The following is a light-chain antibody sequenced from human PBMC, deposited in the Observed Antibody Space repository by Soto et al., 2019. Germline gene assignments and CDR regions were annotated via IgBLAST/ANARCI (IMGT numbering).Light chain of an antibody. CDR3: AAWDDSLSAYV. V-gene: IGLV1-44*01. CDR2: SNN. J-gene: IGLJ1*01. CDR1: SSNVGSNS. Sequence: QAVVTQPPSASGAPGQRVIVSCSGGSSNVGSNSVNWYQHLPGSAPKLLIFSNNQPPSGGPDRLSGSKSGTSASLAIGGLQSDDEADYYCAAWDDSLSAYVFGSGTKVTVL.